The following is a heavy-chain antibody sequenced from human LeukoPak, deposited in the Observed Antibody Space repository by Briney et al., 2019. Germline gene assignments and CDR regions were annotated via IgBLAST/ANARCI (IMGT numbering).Heavy chain of an antibody. CDR1: GGSFSGYS. J-gene: IGHJ6*03. CDR2: INHSGGT. Sequence: SQTLSLTCAVYGGSFSGYSWSWVRQPLGKGLEWIGEINHSGGTNYNPSPKSRVTISVDTSKNKFSLKLSSVTAADTAVYYCAATLAVVGPYYYYYMDGWSKGTTVTVSS. CDR3: AATLAVVGPYYYYYMDG. D-gene: IGHD6-19*01. V-gene: IGHV4-34*01.